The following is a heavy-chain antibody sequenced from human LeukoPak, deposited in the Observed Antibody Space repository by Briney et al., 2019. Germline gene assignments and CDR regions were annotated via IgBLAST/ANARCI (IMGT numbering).Heavy chain of an antibody. CDR2: ISSSGSTI. CDR1: GFTFSDYY. CDR3: ARVNRVTAIQELDY. V-gene: IGHV3-11*01. D-gene: IGHD2-21*02. Sequence: GGSLRLSCAASGFTFSDYYMTWIRQAPGKGLEWVPCISSSGSTIFYAYSVKGRFTISRDNAKSSLFLQMNSLRAEDTAVYYCARVNRVTAIQELDYWGQGTLVTVSS. J-gene: IGHJ4*02.